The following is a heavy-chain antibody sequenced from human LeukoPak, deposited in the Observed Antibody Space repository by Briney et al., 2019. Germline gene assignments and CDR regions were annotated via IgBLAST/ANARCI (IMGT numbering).Heavy chain of an antibody. V-gene: IGHV4-4*07. D-gene: IGHD2/OR15-2a*01. Sequence: PSETLSLTCTVSGESINPYYWNWIRQSAGKGLEWIGHIYKSGTTNFNPSLTSRVTMSLDTSRNQFSLKLRSVTAADTAMYFCARSFLDYMDVWGKGITVTVSS. J-gene: IGHJ6*03. CDR2: IYKSGTT. CDR3: ARSFLDYMDV. CDR1: GESINPYY.